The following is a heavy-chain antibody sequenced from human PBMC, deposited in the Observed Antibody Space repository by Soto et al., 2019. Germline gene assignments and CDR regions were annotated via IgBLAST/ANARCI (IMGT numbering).Heavy chain of an antibody. J-gene: IGHJ4*02. D-gene: IGHD6-25*01. CDR1: GYTFTSYY. Sequence: GASVKVSCKASGYTFTSYYIHWVRQAPGQGLEWMGIINPSGGSTSYAQKFQGRVTMTRDTSTSTVYMELSSLRSEDTAVFYCARPYSSGEYFDYWGQGTLVTVSS. V-gene: IGHV1-46*01. CDR3: ARPYSSGEYFDY. CDR2: INPSGGST.